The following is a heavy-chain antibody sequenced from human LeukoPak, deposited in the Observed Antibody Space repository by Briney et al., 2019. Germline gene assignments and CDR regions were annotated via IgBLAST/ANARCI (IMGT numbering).Heavy chain of an antibody. CDR1: GGTFSSYA. V-gene: IGHV1-69*05. Sequence: SVKVSSKASGGTFSSYAISWVRQAPGQGLEWMGRIIPIFGTANYAQKFQGRVTITTDESTSTAYMELSSLRSEDTGVYYCARGVVPARSWFDPWGEGTLVRVSS. D-gene: IGHD2-2*01. CDR2: IIPIFGTA. J-gene: IGHJ5*02. CDR3: ARGVVPARSWFDP.